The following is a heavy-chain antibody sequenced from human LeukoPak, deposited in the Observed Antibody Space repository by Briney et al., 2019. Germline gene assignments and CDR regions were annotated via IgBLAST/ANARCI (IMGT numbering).Heavy chain of an antibody. CDR3: ATPPLYSSSWYFDY. CDR2: FDPEDGET. V-gene: IGHV1-24*01. J-gene: IGHJ4*02. Sequence: ASVKVSCKVSGYTLTELSMHWVRQAPGKGLEWMGGFDPEDGETICAQKFQGRVTMTEDTSTDTAYVELSSLRSEDTAVYYCATPPLYSSSWYFDYWGQGTLVTVSS. D-gene: IGHD6-13*01. CDR1: GYTLTELS.